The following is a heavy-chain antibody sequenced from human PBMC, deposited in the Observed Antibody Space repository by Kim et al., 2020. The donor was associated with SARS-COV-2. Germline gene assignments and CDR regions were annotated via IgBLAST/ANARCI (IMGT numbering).Heavy chain of an antibody. J-gene: IGHJ6*02. CDR1: GFTFDDYA. V-gene: IGHV3-9*01. Sequence: GGSLRLSCAASGFTFDDYAMHWVRQAPGKGLEWVSGISWNSGSIAYADSVKGRFTISRDNAKNSLYLQMNSLRAEDTSLYYCSKDMGYSSGGIDVWCQGT. CDR2: ISWNSGSI. CDR3: SKDMGYSSGGIDV. D-gene: IGHD6-19*01.